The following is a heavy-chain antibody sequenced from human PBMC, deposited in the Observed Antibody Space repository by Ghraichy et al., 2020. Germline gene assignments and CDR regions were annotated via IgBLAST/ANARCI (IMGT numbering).Heavy chain of an antibody. CDR3: AKSPTHQVAAEDY. CDR1: GFTFSNFG. J-gene: IGHJ4*02. CDR2: ISGSGDNT. Sequence: GGSLRLSCATSGFTFSNFGMSWVRQAPGKGLEWLACISGSGDNTYYADSVKGRLTISRDNSKNTLSLQVYSLRDEDTAVYYCAKSPTHQVAAEDYWGQGTLVTVSS. V-gene: IGHV3-23*01. D-gene: IGHD6-25*01.